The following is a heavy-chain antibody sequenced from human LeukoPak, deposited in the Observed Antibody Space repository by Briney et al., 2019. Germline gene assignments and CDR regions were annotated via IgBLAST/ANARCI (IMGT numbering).Heavy chain of an antibody. V-gene: IGHV4-61*02. J-gene: IGHJ4*02. D-gene: IGHD3-16*01. CDR2: IYTSGST. Sequence: SETLSLTCTVSGDSISSGSYYWSWIRQPAGKGLEWIGRIYTSGSTNYNPSLKSRVTISVDTSKNQFSVKLSSVTAADTAVYYCARDGGSKVVYWGQGTLVTVSS. CDR3: ARDGGSKVVY. CDR1: GDSISSGSYY.